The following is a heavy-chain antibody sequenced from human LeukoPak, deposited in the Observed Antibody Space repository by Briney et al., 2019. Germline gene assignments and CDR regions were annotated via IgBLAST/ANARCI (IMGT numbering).Heavy chain of an antibody. CDR3: ARKGLAAAGTSGDWFDP. Sequence: ASVKVSCKASGYTFTGYYMHWVRQAPGQGLEWMGWINPNSGGTKYAQKFQGRVTMTRDTSISTAYMELGRLRSDDTAVYYCARKGLAAAGTSGDWFDPWGQGTLVTVSS. D-gene: IGHD6-13*01. CDR1: GYTFTGYY. V-gene: IGHV1-2*02. J-gene: IGHJ5*02. CDR2: INPNSGGT.